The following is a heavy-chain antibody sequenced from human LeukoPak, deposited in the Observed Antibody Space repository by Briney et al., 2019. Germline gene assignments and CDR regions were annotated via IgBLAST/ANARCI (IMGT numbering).Heavy chain of an antibody. CDR2: IDAGNGNT. J-gene: IGHJ4*02. CDR3: ARLCSGGSCYYYFDY. CDR1: GYTFTIYA. V-gene: IGHV1-3*01. Sequence: EASVTVSCKASGYTFTIYAMHWVRQAPGQRLEGMGWIDAGNGNTKYSQKFQGRVTITRDTSASTAYMELSSLRSEDTAVYYCARLCSGGSCYYYFDYWGQGTLVTVSS. D-gene: IGHD2-15*01.